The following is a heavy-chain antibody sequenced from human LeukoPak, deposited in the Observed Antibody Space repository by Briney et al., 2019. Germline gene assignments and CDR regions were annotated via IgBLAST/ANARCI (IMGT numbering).Heavy chain of an antibody. CDR2: IYYSGST. V-gene: IGHV4-59*12. D-gene: IGHD6-19*01. CDR3: ARGGRYRDPSSGWYQGYFDY. J-gene: IGHJ4*02. Sequence: SETLSLTCTVSGGSISSYYWSWIRQPPGKGLEWIGYIYYSGSTNYNPSLKSRVTMSVDTSKNQFSLKLSSVTAADTAVYCCARGGRYRDPSSGWYQGYFDYWGQGTLVTVSS. CDR1: GGSISSYY.